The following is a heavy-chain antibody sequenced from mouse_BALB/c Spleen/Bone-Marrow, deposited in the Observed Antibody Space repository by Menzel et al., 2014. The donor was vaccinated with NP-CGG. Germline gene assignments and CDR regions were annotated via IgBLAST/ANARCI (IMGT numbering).Heavy chain of an antibody. Sequence: EVQLQQSGPELVKPGASVKMSCKASGYTFTSYVMYWVKQKPGQGLEWIGYINPYNDGTKYNEKFKGKAKLTSDKSSSTACMELSSLTSEDSAVYYCARPRHLGLPYYFDYWGQGTTLTVSS. CDR3: ARPRHLGLPYYFDY. CDR1: GYTFTSYV. V-gene: IGHV1-14*01. J-gene: IGHJ2*01. D-gene: IGHD3-2*01. CDR2: INPYNDGT.